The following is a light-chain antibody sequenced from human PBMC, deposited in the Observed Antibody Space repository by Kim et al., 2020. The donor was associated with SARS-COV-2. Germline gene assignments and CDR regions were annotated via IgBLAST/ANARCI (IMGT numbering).Light chain of an antibody. CDR1: SSNIGARFD. J-gene: IGLJ1*01. CDR3: QSYDSSLSGYV. Sequence: QSVLTQPPSVSGAPGQRVTIACTGSSSNIGARFDVHWYQQRPGTAPKLLIYGSTNRPSGVPDRFSASKSDISASLAITGLQAEDEADYYCQSYDSSLSGYVFGTGTKVTVL. V-gene: IGLV1-40*01. CDR2: GST.